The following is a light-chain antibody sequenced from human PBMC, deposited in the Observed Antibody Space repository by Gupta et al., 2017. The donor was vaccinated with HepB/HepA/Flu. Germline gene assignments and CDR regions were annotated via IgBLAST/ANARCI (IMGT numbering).Light chain of an antibody. CDR1: SSNIGSNS. Sequence: QSVLTQPPSVSGTPGQRVTISCSGSSSNIGSNSVNWYQQLPRTAPTLLIHRNDEWPSGVPDRFSGSKSGTSASLAISGLRSEDEADYYCTTWDDNVDGWVFGGGTKLTVL. CDR3: TTWDDNVDGWV. CDR2: RND. V-gene: IGLV1-44*01. J-gene: IGLJ2*01.